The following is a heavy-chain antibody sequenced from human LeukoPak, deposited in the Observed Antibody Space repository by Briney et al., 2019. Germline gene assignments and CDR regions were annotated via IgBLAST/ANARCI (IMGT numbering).Heavy chain of an antibody. CDR1: GFTLSRYW. CDR2: INQDGSEK. V-gene: IGHV3-7*05. J-gene: IGHJ4*02. Sequence: GGSLRLSCAASGFTLSRYWMSWVRQAPGKGLEWVANINQDGSEKNYVDSVKGRFTISRDNSKNTLYLQMNNLRAEDTAVYYCAKSTGYSYGYFDYWGQGTLVTVSS. D-gene: IGHD5-18*01. CDR3: AKSTGYSYGYFDY.